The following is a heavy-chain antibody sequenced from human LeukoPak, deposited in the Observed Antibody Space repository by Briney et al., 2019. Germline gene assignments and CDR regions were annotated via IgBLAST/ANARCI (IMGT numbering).Heavy chain of an antibody. CDR3: ARAVQFRRPYYYYYMDV. D-gene: IGHD4-17*01. CDR1: GFTVSSNY. J-gene: IGHJ6*03. V-gene: IGHV3-53*01. Sequence: GGSLRLSCAASGFTVSSNYMSWVRQAPGKGLEWVSVIYSGGSTYYADSVKGRFTISRDNSKNTLYLQMNSLRAEDTAVYYCARAVQFRRPYYYYYMDVSGKGTTVTVSS. CDR2: IYSGGST.